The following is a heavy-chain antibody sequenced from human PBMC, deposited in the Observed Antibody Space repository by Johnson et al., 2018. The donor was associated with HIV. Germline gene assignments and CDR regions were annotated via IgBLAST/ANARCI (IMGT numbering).Heavy chain of an antibody. CDR2: IKSKIDDGTI. V-gene: IGHV3-15*01. Sequence: VQLVESGGGLVKPGGSLRLSCTASAGVTFSNAWMSWVRQAPGKGLEWVGRIKSKIDDGTIDYATPVKGSFSISRDDSKNTLHLQMNSLKIEDTALYYCAKDMGSSWYDPWDAFDIWGQGTVVTVSS. CDR3: AKDMGSSWYDPWDAFDI. CDR1: AGVTFSNAW. D-gene: IGHD6-13*01. J-gene: IGHJ3*02.